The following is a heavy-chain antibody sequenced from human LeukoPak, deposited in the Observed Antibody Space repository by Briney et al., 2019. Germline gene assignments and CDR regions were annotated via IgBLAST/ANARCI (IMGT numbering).Heavy chain of an antibody. Sequence: MTSETLSLTCTVSGGSINSYYWSWIRQPAGKGLEWIGRIYTSGSTNYNPSLKSRVTMSVDTSKNQFSLKLSSVTAADTAVYYCARERRYYYYYYMDVWGKGTTVTISS. CDR2: IYTSGST. CDR3: ARERRYYYYYYMDV. V-gene: IGHV4-4*07. J-gene: IGHJ6*03. CDR1: GGSINSYY.